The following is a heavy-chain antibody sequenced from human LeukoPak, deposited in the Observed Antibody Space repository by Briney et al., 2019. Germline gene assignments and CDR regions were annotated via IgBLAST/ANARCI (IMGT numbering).Heavy chain of an antibody. CDR2: ISYDGSNK. CDR3: ARYIAVAEAFDY. J-gene: IGHJ4*02. V-gene: IGHV3-30-3*01. Sequence: PGRSLRLSCAASGFTFSSYAMHWVRQAPGKGLEWVAVISYDGSNKYYADSVKGRFTISGDNSKNTLYLQMNSLRAEDTAVYYCARYIAVAEAFDYWGQGTLVTVSS. D-gene: IGHD6-19*01. CDR1: GFTFSSYA.